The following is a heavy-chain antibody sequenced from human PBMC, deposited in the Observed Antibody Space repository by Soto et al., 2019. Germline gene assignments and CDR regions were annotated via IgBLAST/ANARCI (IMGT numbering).Heavy chain of an antibody. CDR2: TSGNGAKT. J-gene: IGHJ4*02. CDR3: AKDGGDYSFDS. D-gene: IGHD4-17*01. CDR1: GFTFSMYA. V-gene: IGHV3-23*01. Sequence: EVQLLESGGGLVQPGGSLRLSCAASGFTFSMYAMSWVRQAPGKGLEWVSATSGNGAKTHYADSVKGRFTISRDNSRNTLYLQMNSLRVADTGVYYCAKDGGDYSFDSWGQGTLVTVSS.